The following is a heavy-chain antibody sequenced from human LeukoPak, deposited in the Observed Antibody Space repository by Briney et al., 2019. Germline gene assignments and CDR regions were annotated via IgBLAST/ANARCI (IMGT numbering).Heavy chain of an antibody. J-gene: IGHJ4*02. V-gene: IGHV3-48*01. D-gene: IGHD1-26*01. CDR3: ARSGSYRLDY. Sequence: VGSLRLSCAASGFTFSSYNMNWVRQAPGKGLECVSYISISSSTIYYADSVKGRFTISRDNAKNSLYLQMHSLRAEDTAVYYCARSGSYRLDYWGQGTLVTVSS. CDR2: ISISSSTI. CDR1: GFTFSSYN.